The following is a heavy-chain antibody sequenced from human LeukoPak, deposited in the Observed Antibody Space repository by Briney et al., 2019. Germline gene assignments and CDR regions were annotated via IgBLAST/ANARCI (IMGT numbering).Heavy chain of an antibody. CDR2: INHSGST. D-gene: IGHD5-18*01. J-gene: IGHJ4*02. V-gene: IGHV4-34*01. CDR1: GGSFSGYY. Sequence: PSETLSLTCAVYGGSFSGYYWSWIRQPPGKGPEWIGEINHSGSTNYNPSLKSRVTISVDTSKNHFSLKLSSVTAAATAVYYCARARQLQLWHNMPFNYWGQGTLVTVSS. CDR3: ARARQLQLWHNMPFNY.